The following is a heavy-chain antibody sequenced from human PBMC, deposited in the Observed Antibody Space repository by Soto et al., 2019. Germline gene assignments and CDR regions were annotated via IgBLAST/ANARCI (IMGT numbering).Heavy chain of an antibody. V-gene: IGHV4-59*01. Sequence: PSETLSLTYNVSGGSISRYYWSCIRHPPGKGLEWIGYIYYSGSTNYNPSLKSRVTISVDTSKNQFYLKLSSVTAADTAVYYCASTGNNWNFDYWGQGTLVTVSS. CDR2: IYYSGST. D-gene: IGHD1-20*01. CDR1: GGSISRYY. J-gene: IGHJ4*02. CDR3: ASTGNNWNFDY.